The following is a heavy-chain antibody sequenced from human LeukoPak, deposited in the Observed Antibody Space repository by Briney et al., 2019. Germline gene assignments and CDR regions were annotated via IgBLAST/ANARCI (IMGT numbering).Heavy chain of an antibody. J-gene: IGHJ4*02. D-gene: IGHD3-3*01. V-gene: IGHV4-59*01. CDR2: IHYTGNT. CDR3: ARGHPGDFWSGPFFDY. CDR1: GVSFSSYY. Sequence: PSETLSLTCTVSGVSFSSYYWSWIRQPPGRGLEWIGHIHYTGNTNYNPSLKSRVTISLDTSKNQFSLRLTSVTAADTAVYYCARGHPGDFWSGPFFDYWGQGTLVTVSS.